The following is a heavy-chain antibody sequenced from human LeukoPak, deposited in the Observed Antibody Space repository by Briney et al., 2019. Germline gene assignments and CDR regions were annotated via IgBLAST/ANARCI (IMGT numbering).Heavy chain of an antibody. J-gene: IGHJ4*02. CDR3: ARANFHYCSSSTCLFDY. CDR1: GYTFTDYY. D-gene: IGHD2-2*01. CDR2: INPNDGDT. V-gene: IGHV1-2*02. Sequence: ASVRVSCKASGYTFTDYYMHWVRQAPGQGFGWMGWINPNDGDTNYAQKFQRRVTMTMDTSISTAHTEVTALRSDATAVDPCARANFHYCSSSTCLFDYWGQGTLVTVSS.